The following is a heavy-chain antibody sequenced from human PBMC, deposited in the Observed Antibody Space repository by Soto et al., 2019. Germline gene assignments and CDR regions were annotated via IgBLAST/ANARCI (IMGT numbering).Heavy chain of an antibody. J-gene: IGHJ4*01. CDR3: ARAIGPTLFDY. CDR1: GFTFSSYD. Sequence: PGGSLRLSCSASGFTFSSYDMHWVRQGPGKGLEWVSAIGTAGDTNYAGSVKGRFTISRENAKNSLYLQMNSLRAGDAAIYLCARAIGPTLFDYWGQEPWSPSPQ. CDR2: IGTAGDT. D-gene: IGHD3-22*01. V-gene: IGHV3-13*04.